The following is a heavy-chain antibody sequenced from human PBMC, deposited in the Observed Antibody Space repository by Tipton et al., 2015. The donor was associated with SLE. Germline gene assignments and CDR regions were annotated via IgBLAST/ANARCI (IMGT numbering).Heavy chain of an antibody. CDR3: ATAVSMLQGDLRDYFDY. CDR1: GYSISSGYL. CDR2: IYHNGNT. J-gene: IGHJ4*02. Sequence: TLSLTCSVSGYSISSGYLWGWIRQPPGKGLEWIGSIYHNGNTYYNPSLKSRITISLDTSRNQFSLQLTSVTAADTAVYYCATAVSMLQGDLRDYFDYWGQGTLVTASS. V-gene: IGHV4-38-2*02. D-gene: IGHD3-10*01.